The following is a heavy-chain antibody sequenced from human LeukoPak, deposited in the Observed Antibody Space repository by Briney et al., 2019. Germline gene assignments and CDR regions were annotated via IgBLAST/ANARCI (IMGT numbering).Heavy chain of an antibody. CDR1: GYTFTGYY. D-gene: IGHD4-17*01. J-gene: IGHJ2*01. V-gene: IGHV1-2*02. Sequence: GASVKVSCKASGYTFTGYYMHWVRQAPGQGLEWMGWINPNSGGTNYAQKFQGRVTMTRDTSISTAYMELSRLRSDDTAVYYCARGTVTFSYWYFDLWGCGTLVTVSS. CDR3: ARGTVTFSYWYFDL. CDR2: INPNSGGT.